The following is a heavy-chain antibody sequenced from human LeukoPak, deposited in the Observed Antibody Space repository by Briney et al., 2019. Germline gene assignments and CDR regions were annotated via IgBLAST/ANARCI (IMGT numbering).Heavy chain of an antibody. D-gene: IGHD6-13*01. CDR3: ARDGSSSWGAYYYYGMDV. CDR2: INHSGST. Sequence: SETLSLTCAVYGGSFSGYYWSWIRQPPGKGLEWIGEINHSGSTNYNPSLKSRVTISVDTSKNQFSLKLSSVTAADTAVYYCARDGSSSWGAYYYYGMDVWGQGTAVTVSS. V-gene: IGHV4-34*01. J-gene: IGHJ6*02. CDR1: GGSFSGYY.